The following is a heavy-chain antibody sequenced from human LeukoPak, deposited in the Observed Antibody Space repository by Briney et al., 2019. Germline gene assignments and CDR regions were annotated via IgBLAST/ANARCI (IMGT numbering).Heavy chain of an antibody. CDR3: AGDRYCTNGVCGNWFDP. CDR2: ISSSGSTI. Sequence: GGSLRLSCAASGFTFSDYYMSWIRQAPGKGLEWVSYISSSGSTIYYADSVKGRFTISRDNAKNSLYLQMNSLRAEDTAVYYCAGDRYCTNGVCGNWFDPWGQGTLVTVSS. CDR1: GFTFSDYY. J-gene: IGHJ5*02. D-gene: IGHD2-8*01. V-gene: IGHV3-11*01.